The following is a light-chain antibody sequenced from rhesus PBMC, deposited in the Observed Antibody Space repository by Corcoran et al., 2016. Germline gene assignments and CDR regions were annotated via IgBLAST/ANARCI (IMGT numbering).Light chain of an antibody. J-gene: IGKJ4*01. CDR3: QQYSRSPLT. V-gene: IGKV1-22*01. CDR1: QSISSW. CDR2: KAS. Sequence: DIQMTQSPSSLSASVGDTVTITCRASQSISSWLAWYQQKPGKAPKLLIYKASTLPRGVPSRLSGSGSVTAFTRTISSLQSEDFATYYCQQYSRSPLTFGGGTKVEIK.